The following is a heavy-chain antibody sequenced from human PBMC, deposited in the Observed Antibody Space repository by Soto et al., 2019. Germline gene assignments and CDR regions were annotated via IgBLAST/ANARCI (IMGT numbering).Heavy chain of an antibody. D-gene: IGHD1-26*01. Sequence: ASVKVSCKASGYTFTGYYMHWVRQAPGQGLDWMGWINPNSGGTNYAQMFQGWVTMTRDTSISTAYMELSRLRADDTAVYYCARGAYIVGATKYYYYYYMDVWGKGTTVTVSS. CDR1: GYTFTGYY. J-gene: IGHJ6*03. CDR2: INPNSGGT. V-gene: IGHV1-2*04. CDR3: ARGAYIVGATKYYYYYYMDV.